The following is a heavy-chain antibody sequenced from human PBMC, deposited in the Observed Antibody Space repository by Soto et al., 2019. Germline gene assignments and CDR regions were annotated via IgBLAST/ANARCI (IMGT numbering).Heavy chain of an antibody. V-gene: IGHV1-58*01. CDR3: ARAVAVPADFDY. CDR1: GFTFTSSA. CDR2: IVVGSGNT. J-gene: IGHJ4*02. D-gene: IGHD6-19*01. Sequence: SVKVSCKASGFTFTSSAVQWVQQARGQRLEWIGWIVVGSGNTNYAQKFQERVTITRDMSTSTVYMELSSLRSEDTAVYYCARAVAVPADFDYWGQGTLVTVSS.